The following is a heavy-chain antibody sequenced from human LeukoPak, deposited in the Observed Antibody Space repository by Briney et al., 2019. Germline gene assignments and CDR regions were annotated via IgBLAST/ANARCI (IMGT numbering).Heavy chain of an antibody. Sequence: SVKVSCKASGGTFSSYAISWVRQAPGQGLEWMGGIIPIFGTANYAQKFQGRVTITADESTSTAYMELSSLRSEDTAVYYCARVIEPYTAMVGFVEDWGQGTLATVSS. D-gene: IGHD5-18*01. V-gene: IGHV1-69*13. CDR3: ARVIEPYTAMVGFVED. CDR1: GGTFSSYA. CDR2: IIPIFGTA. J-gene: IGHJ4*02.